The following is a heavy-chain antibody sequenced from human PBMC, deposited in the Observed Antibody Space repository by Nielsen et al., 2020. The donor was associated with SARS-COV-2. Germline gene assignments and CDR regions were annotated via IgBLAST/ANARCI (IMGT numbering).Heavy chain of an antibody. V-gene: IGHV4-4*02. CDR1: GGSISSSNW. Sequence: SETLSLTCAVSGGSISSSNWWSWVRQPPGKGLEWIGEIYHSGSTNYNPSLKSRVTISVDKSKNQFSLKLSSVTAADTAVYYCAREGLLRYFGEDYYYGMDVWGQGTTVTVSS. J-gene: IGHJ6*02. CDR2: IYHSGST. D-gene: IGHD3-9*01. CDR3: AREGLLRYFGEDYYYGMDV.